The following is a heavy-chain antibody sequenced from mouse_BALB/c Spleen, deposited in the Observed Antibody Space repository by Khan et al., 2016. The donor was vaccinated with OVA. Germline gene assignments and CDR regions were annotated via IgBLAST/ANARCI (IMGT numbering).Heavy chain of an antibody. CDR2: IDYSGST. J-gene: IGHJ3*01. CDR3: ARLGPGFAY. CDR1: GYSITSDYA. Sequence: EVQLVESGPGLVKPSQSLSLTCTVTGYSITSDYAWNWIRQFPGNKLEWMGYIDYSGSTSYNPSLKSRISITRDTSKNPFFLRLNSVTNEDTATYYCARLGPGFAYWGQGTLVTVSA. D-gene: IGHD4-1*01. V-gene: IGHV3-2*02.